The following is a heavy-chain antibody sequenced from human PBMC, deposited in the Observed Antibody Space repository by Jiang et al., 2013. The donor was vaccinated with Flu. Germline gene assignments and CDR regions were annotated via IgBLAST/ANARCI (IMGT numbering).Heavy chain of an antibody. CDR2: IYYSGST. Sequence: GPGLVKPSETLSLTCTVSGGSISSYYWSWIRQPPGKGLEWIGYIYYSGSTNYNPSLKSRVTISVDTSKNQFSLKLSSVTAADTAVYYCARDASDSGYYLNYFDYWGQGTLVTVSS. CDR3: ARDASDSGYYLNYFDY. J-gene: IGHJ4*02. CDR1: GGSISSYY. D-gene: IGHD3-22*01. V-gene: IGHV4-59*01.